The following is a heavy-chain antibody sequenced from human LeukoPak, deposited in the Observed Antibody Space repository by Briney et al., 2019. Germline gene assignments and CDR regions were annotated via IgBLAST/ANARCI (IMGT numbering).Heavy chain of an antibody. CDR2: IYYSGST. V-gene: IGHV4-39*07. Sequence: DPSETLSLTCTVSGGSISSSSYYWGWIRQPPGKGLEWIGSIYYSGSTYYNPSLKSRVTISVDTSKNQFSLKLSSVTAADTAVYYCARGYYDGRGHHFEYWGQGTLVTVSS. J-gene: IGHJ4*02. CDR3: ARGYYDGRGHHFEY. CDR1: GGSISSSSYY. D-gene: IGHD3-22*01.